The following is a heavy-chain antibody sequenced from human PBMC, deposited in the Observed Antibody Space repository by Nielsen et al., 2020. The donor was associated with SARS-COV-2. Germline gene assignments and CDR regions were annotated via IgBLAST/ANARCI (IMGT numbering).Heavy chain of an antibody. CDR3: TTDPAPPGFGY. J-gene: IGHJ4*02. CDR2: IKSRPDGGTT. Sequence: GESLKISCVVSGFTFSNAWMSWVRQAPGKGLEWVGRIKSRPDGGTTDFAAPVKDRFTISRDDSKNTLYLQMNSLKTEDTAFYYCTTDPAPPGFGYWGQGTLVTVSS. V-gene: IGHV3-15*01. CDR1: GFTFSNAW.